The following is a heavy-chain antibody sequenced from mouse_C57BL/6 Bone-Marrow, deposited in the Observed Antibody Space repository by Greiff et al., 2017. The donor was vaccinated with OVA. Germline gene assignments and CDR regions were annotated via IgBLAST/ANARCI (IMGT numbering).Heavy chain of an antibody. CDR2: IYPGDGDT. J-gene: IGHJ2*01. D-gene: IGHD1-1*01. CDR3: ARWDYYGSSPYYFDC. V-gene: IGHV1-82*01. Sequence: VQLQQSGPELVKPGASVKISCKASGYAFSSSWMNWVKQRPGKGLEWIGRIYPGDGDTNYNGKFKGKATLTADKSSSTACMQLSSLTSEDSAVYFCARWDYYGSSPYYFDCWGQGTTLTVSS. CDR1: GYAFSSSW.